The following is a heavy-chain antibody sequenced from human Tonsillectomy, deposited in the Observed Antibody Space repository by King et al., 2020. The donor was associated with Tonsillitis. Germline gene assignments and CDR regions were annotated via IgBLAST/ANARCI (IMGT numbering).Heavy chain of an antibody. CDR1: GFTFSSYS. D-gene: IGHD3-22*01. J-gene: IGHJ4*02. V-gene: IGHV3-48*01. CDR2: ISSSSSTI. Sequence: VQLVESGGGLVQPGGSLRLSCAASGFTFSSYSMNWVRQAPGKGLEWVSYISSSSSTIYYADSVKGRFTISRDNAKNSLYLQMNSLRAEDTAVYYCARDSDSSGYYMGAWGQGTLVTVSS. CDR3: ARDSDSSGYYMGA.